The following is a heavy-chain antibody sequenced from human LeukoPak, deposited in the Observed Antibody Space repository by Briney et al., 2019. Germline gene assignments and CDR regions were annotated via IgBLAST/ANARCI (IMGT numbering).Heavy chain of an antibody. CDR3: ARRVSSSHAFDI. Sequence: GESLKISWKGSGYSFTNYWIGWVRPMPGKGLGWMGIIYPGDSVTRYSPSFQGQVTISADKSISTAYLQWSSLKASDTAMYYCARRVSSSHAFDIWGQGTMVTVSS. CDR1: GYSFTNYW. CDR2: IYPGDSVT. J-gene: IGHJ3*02. D-gene: IGHD6-13*01. V-gene: IGHV5-51*01.